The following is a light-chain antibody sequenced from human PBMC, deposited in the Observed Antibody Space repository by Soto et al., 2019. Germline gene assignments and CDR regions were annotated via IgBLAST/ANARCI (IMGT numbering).Light chain of an antibody. CDR3: SARDDSLNGVV. CDR1: SSNIGSNI. J-gene: IGLJ3*02. V-gene: IGLV1-44*01. Sequence: QSVLTQPPSASGTPGQRVTISCSGSSSNIGSNIVNWYQQLPGTAPKLLIHSNNKRPSGVPDRFSGSKSGTSASLAISGLQSEDEADYYCSARDDSLNGVVFGGGTKVTVL. CDR2: SNN.